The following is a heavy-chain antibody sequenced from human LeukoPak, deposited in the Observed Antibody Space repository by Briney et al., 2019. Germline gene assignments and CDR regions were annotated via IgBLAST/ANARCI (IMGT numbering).Heavy chain of an antibody. J-gene: IGHJ4*02. Sequence: SETLSLTCTVSGGSISSSSYYWGWIRQPPGKGLEWIGSIYYSGSTCYNPSLKSRVTISVDTSKNQFSLKLSSVTAADTAVYYCAREYYYDSSGYYYGGLGVDYWGQGTLVTVSS. V-gene: IGHV4-39*07. CDR2: IYYSGST. D-gene: IGHD3-22*01. CDR3: AREYYYDSSGYYYGGLGVDY. CDR1: GGSISSSSYY.